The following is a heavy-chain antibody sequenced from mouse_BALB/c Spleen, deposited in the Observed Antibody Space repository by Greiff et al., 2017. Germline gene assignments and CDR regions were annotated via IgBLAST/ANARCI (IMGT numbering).Heavy chain of an antibody. Sequence: VHLVESGPELVKPGASVKISCKASGYAFSSSWMNWVKQRPGQGLEWIGRIYPGDGDTNYNGKFKGKATLTADKSSSTAYMQLSSLTSVDSAVYFCARHYGSDAMDYWGQGTSVTVSS. J-gene: IGHJ4*01. CDR1: GYAFSSSW. V-gene: IGHV1-82*01. D-gene: IGHD1-1*01. CDR2: IYPGDGDT. CDR3: ARHYGSDAMDY.